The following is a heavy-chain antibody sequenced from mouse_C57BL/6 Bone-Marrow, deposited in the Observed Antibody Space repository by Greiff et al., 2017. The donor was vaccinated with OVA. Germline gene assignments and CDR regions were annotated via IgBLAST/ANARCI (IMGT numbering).Heavy chain of an antibody. CDR1: GYTFTDYY. J-gene: IGHJ1*03. Sequence: EVQLQQSGPELVKPGASVKISCKASGYTFTDYYMNWVKQRHGKSLEWIGDINPNNGGTSYNQKFKGKATLTVDKSSSTAYMELRSLTSEDSAVYYCARNYDYDWYFDVWGTGTTVTVSS. V-gene: IGHV1-26*01. CDR2: INPNNGGT. D-gene: IGHD2-4*01. CDR3: ARNYDYDWYFDV.